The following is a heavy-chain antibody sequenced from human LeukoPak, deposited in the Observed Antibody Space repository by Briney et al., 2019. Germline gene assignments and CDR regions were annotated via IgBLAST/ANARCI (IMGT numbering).Heavy chain of an antibody. CDR1: GYTFTGYY. D-gene: IGHD6-19*01. V-gene: IGHV1-2*06. J-gene: IGHJ4*02. CDR2: INPNSGGT. Sequence: ASVKVSCKAPGYTFTGYYMHWVRQAPGQGLEWMGRINPNSGGTNYAQKFQGRVTMTRDTSISTAYMELSRLRSDDTAVYYCARDLIAVAKGDYWGQGTLVTVSP. CDR3: ARDLIAVAKGDY.